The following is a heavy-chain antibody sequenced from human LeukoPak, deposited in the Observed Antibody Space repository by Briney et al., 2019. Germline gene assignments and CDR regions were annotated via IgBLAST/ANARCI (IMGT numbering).Heavy chain of an antibody. Sequence: PGGSLRLSCAASGFTVSSNYMSWVRQAPGKGLEWVSVIYSGGSTYYADSVKGRFTISRDNSKNTLYLQMNSLRAEDTAVYYCARDWMGYYYYGMDVWGQGTTVTVSS. CDR1: GFTVSSNY. CDR2: IYSGGST. V-gene: IGHV3-66*01. CDR3: ARDWMGYYYYGMDV. D-gene: IGHD2-2*03. J-gene: IGHJ6*02.